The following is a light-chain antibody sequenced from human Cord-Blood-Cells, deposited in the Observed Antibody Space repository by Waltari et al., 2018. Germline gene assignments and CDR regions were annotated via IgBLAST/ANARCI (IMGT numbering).Light chain of an antibody. CDR3: SSYTSSSTYV. J-gene: IGLJ1*01. V-gene: IGLV2-14*01. CDR1: SSDVGGYNY. CDR2: DVS. Sequence: QSALTQPASVSGSPGPSITLSCTGTSSDVGGYNYVSWYQQHPGKAPKLIMYDVSNRPSGISNRFSGSKSGNTASLTISGLQAEDEADYYCSSYTSSSTYVFGTGTKVTVL.